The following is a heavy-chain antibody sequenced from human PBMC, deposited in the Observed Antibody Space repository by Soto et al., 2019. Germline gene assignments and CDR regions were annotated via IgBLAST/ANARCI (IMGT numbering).Heavy chain of an antibody. CDR1: GGSVSSVSYY. CDR2: IYYSGST. V-gene: IGHV4-61*01. J-gene: IGHJ4*02. Sequence: SETLSLTCTVSGGSVSSVSYYWSWIRQPPGKGLEWIGYIYYSGSTNYNPSLKSRVTISVDTSKNQFSLKLSSVTAADTAVYYCARVGWEDDSSGSFDYWGQGTLVTVSS. CDR3: ARVGWEDDSSGSFDY. D-gene: IGHD3-22*01.